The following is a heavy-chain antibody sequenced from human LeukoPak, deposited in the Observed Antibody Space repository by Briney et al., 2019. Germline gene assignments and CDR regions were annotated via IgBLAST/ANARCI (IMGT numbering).Heavy chain of an antibody. V-gene: IGHV3-23*01. D-gene: IGHD5-24*01. CDR1: GFTFSSYA. J-gene: IGHJ4*02. Sequence: QPGGSLRLSCAASGFTFSSYAMSWVRQAPGKGLEWVSAISGSGGGTYYADSVKGRFTIFRDNSKNTQYLQMNSLRAEDTAVYYCAKTGTEDGYNIYFDHWGQGTLVTVSS. CDR3: AKTGTEDGYNIYFDH. CDR2: ISGSGGGT.